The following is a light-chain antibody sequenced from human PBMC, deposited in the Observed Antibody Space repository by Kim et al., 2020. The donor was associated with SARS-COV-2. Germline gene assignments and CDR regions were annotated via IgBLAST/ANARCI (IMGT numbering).Light chain of an antibody. J-gene: IGKJ5*01. CDR3: HQYGSPPST. CDR2: IAS. CDR1: RGVTSNY. V-gene: IGKV3-20*01. Sequence: EIVLTQSLGTLSLSPGEKATLSCRASRGVTSNYLAWYQQKPGQAPRLLIYIASSRATGIPDRFSGSGSGTEFTLTISRLEPEDFAVYYCHQYGSPPSTFGQGTRLDIK.